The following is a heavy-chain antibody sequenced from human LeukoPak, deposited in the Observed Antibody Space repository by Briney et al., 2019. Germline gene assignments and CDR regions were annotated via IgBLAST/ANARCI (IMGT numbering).Heavy chain of an antibody. D-gene: IGHD7-27*01. CDR1: GGSISSYY. J-gene: IGHJ4*02. CDR3: ARVANWGAFDY. Sequence: SETLSLTCTVSGGSISSYYWSWIRQPPGKGLEWIGYIYYSGSTNYNPSLKSRVTISVDTSKNQFSLKLSSVTAADTAVYYCARVANWGAFDYWGQGTLVTVSS. CDR2: IYYSGST. V-gene: IGHV4-59*01.